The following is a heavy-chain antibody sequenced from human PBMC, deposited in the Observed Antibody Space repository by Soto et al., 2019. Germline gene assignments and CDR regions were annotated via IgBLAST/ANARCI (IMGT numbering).Heavy chain of an antibody. D-gene: IGHD2-2*01. V-gene: IGHV1-46*03. CDR3: ATESTCSSTSCPPNFDY. Sequence: GASVKVSCKASGYTFTSYYMHWVRQAPGQGLEWMGIINPSGGSTSYAQKFQGRVTMTRDTSTSTVYMELSSLRSEDTAVYYCATESTCSSTSCPPNFDYWGQGTLVTVSS. CDR2: INPSGGST. CDR1: GYTFTSYY. J-gene: IGHJ4*02.